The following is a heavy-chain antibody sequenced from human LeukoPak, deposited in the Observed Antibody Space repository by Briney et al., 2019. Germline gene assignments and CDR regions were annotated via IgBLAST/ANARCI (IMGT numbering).Heavy chain of an antibody. J-gene: IGHJ4*02. CDR1: GFTFSTYA. CDR3: AKVGVTGWYFDY. CDR2: ISGSGGST. Sequence: PGGSLRLSCAASGFTFSTYAMSWVRQAPGKGLEWVSGISGSGGSTYYADSLKGRFTISRDNSKNTLYLQVNSLRAEDTAVYYCAKVGVTGWYFDYWGQGTLVTVSS. D-gene: IGHD1-26*01. V-gene: IGHV3-23*01.